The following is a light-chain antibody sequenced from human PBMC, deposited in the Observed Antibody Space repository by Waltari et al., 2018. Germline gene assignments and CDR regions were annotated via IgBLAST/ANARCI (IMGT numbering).Light chain of an antibody. V-gene: IGKV3-11*01. CDR2: DAS. CDR3: QQRSTWPILT. Sequence: EIVLTQSPATLSLSPGERATLSCRASQSVSSYLGWYQQKPGQAPRLLIYDASTRATGVPGRFRGSGSGTDFTLTISSLEPEDFAIYYCQQRSTWPILTFGGGTKVEIK. CDR1: QSVSSY. J-gene: IGKJ4*01.